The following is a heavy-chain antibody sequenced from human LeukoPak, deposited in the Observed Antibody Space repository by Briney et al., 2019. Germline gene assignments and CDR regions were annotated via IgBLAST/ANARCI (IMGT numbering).Heavy chain of an antibody. CDR3: AIKEVYSSSWYLDY. Sequence: GASVDVSCKASGYTFTSYDINWVRQAAGQGLEGMGWMNPNSGNTGYAQKFQGRVTMTRNISISTDYMELSSLRSEDTAVYYCAIKEVYSSSWYLDYWGQGTLVTVSS. CDR2: MNPNSGNT. D-gene: IGHD6-13*01. CDR1: GYTFTSYD. V-gene: IGHV1-8*01. J-gene: IGHJ4*02.